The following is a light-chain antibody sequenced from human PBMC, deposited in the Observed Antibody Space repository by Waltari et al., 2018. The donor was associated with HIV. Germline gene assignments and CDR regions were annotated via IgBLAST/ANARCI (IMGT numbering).Light chain of an antibody. J-gene: IGKJ4*01. CDR1: QNIGNN. Sequence: VLTQSPATLSVSPGEGAPLSCRASQNIGNNLAWFQQKLGQAPRVLMYTASVRATGIPARFTGGGSGTDFTLTISSLQPEDVAIYYCQQYSSWPLTFGGGTKVEI. V-gene: IGKV3-15*01. CDR2: TAS. CDR3: QQYSSWPLT.